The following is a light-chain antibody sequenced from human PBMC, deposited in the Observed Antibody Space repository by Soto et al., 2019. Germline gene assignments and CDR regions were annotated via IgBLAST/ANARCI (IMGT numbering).Light chain of an antibody. CDR3: AAWDASLDGYV. CDR2: SYD. V-gene: IGLV1-44*01. J-gene: IGLJ1*01. Sequence: QSVLTQPPSASGTPGQRVTISCSPSSSNLGDNAVNWYQHVPGTAPKLLIYSYDQRPSGVPDRSSGSKSGTSASLAISGLQSEDEADYYCAAWDASLDGYVFGTGTKVTVL. CDR1: SSNLGDNA.